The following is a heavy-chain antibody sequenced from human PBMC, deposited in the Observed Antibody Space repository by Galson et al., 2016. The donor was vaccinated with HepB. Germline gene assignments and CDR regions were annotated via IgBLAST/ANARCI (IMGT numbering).Heavy chain of an antibody. D-gene: IGHD3-3*02. CDR2: VGSGGSDT. V-gene: IGHV3-23*01. J-gene: IGHJ4*02. Sequence: SLRLSCAASGFTFSSTAMAWVRQAPGKGLEWVAGVGSGGSDTHYADLVKGRFIISRDNSNNIVYLQMNNLRAEDTAVYYCAKDRHYWSAIDYWGQGSLVTVSS. CDR3: AKDRHYWSAIDY. CDR1: GFTFSSTA.